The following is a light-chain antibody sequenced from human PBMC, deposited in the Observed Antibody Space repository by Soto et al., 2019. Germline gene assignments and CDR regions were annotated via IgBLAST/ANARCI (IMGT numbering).Light chain of an antibody. Sequence: EIVLTQPPGTLSLSPGERATLSCRASQSVSSSYLAWYQQKPGQAPRLLIYGASSRATGIPDRFSGSGSGTDFTLTISRLEPEDFAVCYCQQYGSSLLTFGGGTKVDI. CDR1: QSVSSSY. J-gene: IGKJ4*01. CDR3: QQYGSSLLT. V-gene: IGKV3-20*01. CDR2: GAS.